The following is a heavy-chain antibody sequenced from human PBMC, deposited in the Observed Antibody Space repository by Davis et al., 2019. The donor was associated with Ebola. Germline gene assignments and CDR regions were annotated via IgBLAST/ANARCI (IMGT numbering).Heavy chain of an antibody. J-gene: IGHJ6*02. CDR2: ISGSGGST. CDR3: AKGKEGFLWGSGSYYLFPYGMDV. V-gene: IGHV3-23*01. Sequence: GESLKISCAASGFTFSSYAMSWVRQAPGKGLEWVSAISGSGGSTYYADSVKGRFTISGDNSKNTLYLQMNSLRAEDTAVYYCAKGKEGFLWGSGSYYLFPYGMDVWGQGTTVTVSS. CDR1: GFTFSSYA. D-gene: IGHD3-10*01.